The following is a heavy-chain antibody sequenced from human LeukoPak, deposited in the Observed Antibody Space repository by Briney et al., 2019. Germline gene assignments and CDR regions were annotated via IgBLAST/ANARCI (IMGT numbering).Heavy chain of an antibody. CDR2: IKEDGSAK. Sequence: GGSLRLSCAASGLSFSSYWMTWVRQAPGKGLEWVANIKEDGSAKSHVDSVKGRFTISRDNAKNSLYLQMNSLRVEDTAVYYCARDYDYFSGHNLDAYDIWGQGTTVIVSS. D-gene: IGHD2-15*01. CDR1: GLSFSSYW. CDR3: ARDYDYFSGHNLDAYDI. J-gene: IGHJ3*02. V-gene: IGHV3-7*01.